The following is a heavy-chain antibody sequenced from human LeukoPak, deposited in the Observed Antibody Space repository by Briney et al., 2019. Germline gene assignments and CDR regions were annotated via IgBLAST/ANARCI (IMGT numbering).Heavy chain of an antibody. CDR3: ARSPDRNPIDY. Sequence: SETLSLTCAVYGGSFSGYYWSWIRQPAGKGLEWIGRIYTSGSTNYNPSLKSRVTISVDTSKNQFSLKLSSVTAADTAVYYCARSPDRNPIDYWGQGTLVTVSS. V-gene: IGHV4-59*10. D-gene: IGHD1-14*01. CDR1: GGSFSGYY. J-gene: IGHJ4*02. CDR2: IYTSGST.